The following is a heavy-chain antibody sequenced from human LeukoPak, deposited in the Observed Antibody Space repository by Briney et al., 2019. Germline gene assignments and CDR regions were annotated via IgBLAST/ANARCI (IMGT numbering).Heavy chain of an antibody. Sequence: SSETLSLTCAVYGGSFSGYYWSWIRQPPGKGLEWIGEINHSGSTNYNPSLESRVTISVDTSKNRFSLKLSSVTAADTAVYYCASDDYYGSGSYRWWGQGTLVTVSS. D-gene: IGHD3-10*01. CDR3: ASDDYYGSGSYRW. CDR1: GGSFSGYY. CDR2: INHSGST. J-gene: IGHJ4*02. V-gene: IGHV4-34*01.